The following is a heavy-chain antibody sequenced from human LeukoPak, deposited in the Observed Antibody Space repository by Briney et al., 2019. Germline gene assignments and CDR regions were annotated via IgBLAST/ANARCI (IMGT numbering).Heavy chain of an antibody. CDR3: ARRTASSKKYNSGLAWFDP. Sequence: SQTLSLTCTVSGGSISSRPYYWGWVRHPPGKGLEWIGTISYSGTTYYNPSLKRRVPISVDTFKNKFSLKLSSVTTADTAVYYCARRTASSKKYNSGLAWFDPWGQGTLVTVSS. V-gene: IGHV4-39*01. CDR1: GGSISSRPYY. D-gene: IGHD6-19*01. CDR2: ISYSGTT. J-gene: IGHJ5*02.